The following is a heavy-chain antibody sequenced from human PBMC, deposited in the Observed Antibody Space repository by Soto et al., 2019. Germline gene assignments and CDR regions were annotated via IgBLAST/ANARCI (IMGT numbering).Heavy chain of an antibody. Sequence: PSETLSLTCTVAGGSSGAYFWNWVRQPPGKGLEWIGNIYYTGATSYNPSIESRVTISLDTSKNQFSLRLSSVTAADTAVYYCARDGALKPFSSLGQGALVTVSS. CDR1: GGSSGAYF. D-gene: IGHD3-10*01. CDR3: ARDGALKPFSS. J-gene: IGHJ5*02. V-gene: IGHV4-59*01. CDR2: IYYTGAT.